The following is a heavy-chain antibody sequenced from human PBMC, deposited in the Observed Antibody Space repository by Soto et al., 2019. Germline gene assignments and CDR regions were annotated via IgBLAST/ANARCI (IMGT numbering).Heavy chain of an antibody. CDR1: GVSISSYY. CDR2: IYYSGST. CDR3: ARETYGDYVGYFDP. V-gene: IGHV4-59*12. J-gene: IGHJ5*02. D-gene: IGHD4-17*01. Sequence: PSETLSLTCTVSGVSISSYYWIWIRQPPGKGLEWIGYIYYSGSTNYNPSLKGRVTISVDTSKNQFSLKLSSVTAADTAVYYCARETYGDYVGYFDPWGQGIQVT.